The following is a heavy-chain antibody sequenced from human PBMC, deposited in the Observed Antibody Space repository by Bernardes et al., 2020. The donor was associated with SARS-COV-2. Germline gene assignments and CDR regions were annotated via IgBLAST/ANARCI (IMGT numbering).Heavy chain of an antibody. CDR1: GGSITSDY. CDR3: AKVGAVTRDFDL. CDR2: IYYRGTT. J-gene: IGHJ2*01. Sequence: SEPLSLTCTVSGGSITSDYWSWIRQPPGKGLEWIGYIYYRGTTYYNPSLKSRVTISVGTSKNQFFLTLNSVTAADTAVYYCAKVGAVTRDFDLWGRGTLVTVSS. D-gene: IGHD3-16*01. V-gene: IGHV4-59*01.